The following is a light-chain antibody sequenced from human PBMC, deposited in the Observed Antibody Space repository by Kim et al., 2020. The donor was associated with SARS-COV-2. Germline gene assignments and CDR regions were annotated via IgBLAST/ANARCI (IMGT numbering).Light chain of an antibody. CDR3: KQYNNLTT. J-gene: IGKJ2*01. V-gene: IGKV3-15*01. CDR1: QSVSST. Sequence: LSVSPRERATLSVRASQSVSSTLAWYQQKPGQAPRLLIYGASTRATAIPARCSGSGSGTEFTLAISSLQSGDFAVYYSKQYNNLTTFGQGTKLEI. CDR2: GAS.